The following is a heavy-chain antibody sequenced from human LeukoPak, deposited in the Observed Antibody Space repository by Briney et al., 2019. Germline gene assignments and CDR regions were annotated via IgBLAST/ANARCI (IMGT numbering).Heavy chain of an antibody. CDR2: ISNSGTT. CDR3: ARDVVVTSSPDAFDI. J-gene: IGHJ3*02. CDR1: GDSVSSSGYY. V-gene: IGHV4-31*11. D-gene: IGHD2-21*02. Sequence: PSQTLSLTCAVSGDSVSSSGYYWTWIRQHPGKGLEWIGYISNSGTTSYNPSLRSRVSISVDTSNNHFSLRLTSVTAADTAVYYCARDVVVTSSPDAFDIWGQGTMVTVSS.